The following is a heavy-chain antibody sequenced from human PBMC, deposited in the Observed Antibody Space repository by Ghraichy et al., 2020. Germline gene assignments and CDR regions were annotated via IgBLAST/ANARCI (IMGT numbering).Heavy chain of an antibody. J-gene: IGHJ4*02. V-gene: IGHV3-23*01. CDR3: AKVYSDYSYYFDY. D-gene: IGHD5-12*01. Sequence: GESLNISCAASGFTFSSYAMSWVRQAPGKGLEWVSSLSTSGGHTYYADSVKGRFTISRDNSKNTLYLQMNSLRAEDTAVYYCAKVYSDYSYYFDYWGQGTLVTVSS. CDR1: GFTFSSYA. CDR2: LSTSGGHT.